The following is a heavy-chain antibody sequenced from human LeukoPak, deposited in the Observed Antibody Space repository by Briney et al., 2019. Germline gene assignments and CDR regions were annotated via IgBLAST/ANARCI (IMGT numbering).Heavy chain of an antibody. V-gene: IGHV4-59*08. CDR3: AGMIGYFDY. J-gene: IGHJ4*02. D-gene: IGHD3-16*01. CDR2: IFYTGST. CDR1: GGSISSYY. Sequence: SETLSLTCTVSGGSISSYYWSWIRQPPGKGLEWIGNIFYTGSTKYNPSLKSRVTISVDTSKNQFSLKLSSVTAADTAVYYCAGMIGYFDYWGQGTLVTVSS.